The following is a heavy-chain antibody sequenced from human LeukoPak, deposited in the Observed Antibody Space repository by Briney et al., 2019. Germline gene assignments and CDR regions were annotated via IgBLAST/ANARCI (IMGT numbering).Heavy chain of an antibody. J-gene: IGHJ6*02. Sequence: GASVKVSCKASGGTVSSYTISWVRQAPGQGLEWMGRVIPILGIANYAQKFQGRVTITADKSTSTAYMELSSLRSEDTAVYYCARDAGFRSPRHYYYGMDVWGQGTTVTVSS. V-gene: IGHV1-69*04. CDR3: ARDAGFRSPRHYYYGMDV. CDR2: VIPILGIA. CDR1: GGTVSSYT.